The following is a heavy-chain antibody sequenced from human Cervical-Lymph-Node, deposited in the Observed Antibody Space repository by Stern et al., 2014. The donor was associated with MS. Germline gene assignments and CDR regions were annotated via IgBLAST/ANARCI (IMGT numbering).Heavy chain of an antibody. CDR1: GYSFTANW. CDR2: IYPGDSDT. J-gene: IGHJ4*02. V-gene: IGHV5-51*01. CDR3: ARDYGDYAFDY. D-gene: IGHD4-17*01. Sequence: EVQLVESGAEVKKPGESLKISCKGSGYSFTANWIAWVRQMPGKCPEWMGIIYPGDSDTRYSPSFQGQVTISADKSISTAYLQWSSLKASDTAMYYCARDYGDYAFDYWGQGTLVTVSS.